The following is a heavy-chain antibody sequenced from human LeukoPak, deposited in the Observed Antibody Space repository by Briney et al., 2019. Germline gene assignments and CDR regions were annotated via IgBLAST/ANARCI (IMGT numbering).Heavy chain of an antibody. CDR1: GGSINSYY. V-gene: IGHV4-59*01. CDR2: IYYSGST. D-gene: IGHD3-10*01. Sequence: PSETLSLTCTVSGGSINSYYWSWIRQPPGKGLEWIGYIYYSGSTNYNPSLESRVTISVDTSKNHFSLKLSSVTAADTAMFYCAREGRFGEKDVWGKGTTVTVSS. J-gene: IGHJ6*04. CDR3: AREGRFGEKDV.